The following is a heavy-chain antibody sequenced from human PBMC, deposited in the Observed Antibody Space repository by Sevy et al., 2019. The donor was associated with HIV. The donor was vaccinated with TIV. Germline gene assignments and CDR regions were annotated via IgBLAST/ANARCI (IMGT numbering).Heavy chain of an antibody. D-gene: IGHD6-19*01. CDR1: GFTVSSNY. Sequence: GSLRLSCAASGFTVSSNYMSWVRQAPGKGLEWVSVIYSGGSTYYADSVKGRFTISRDNSKNTLYLQMNSLRAEDTAVYYCARGIIAVAGTITDYWGQGTLVTVSS. CDR3: ARGIIAVAGTITDY. J-gene: IGHJ4*02. CDR2: IYSGGST. V-gene: IGHV3-53*01.